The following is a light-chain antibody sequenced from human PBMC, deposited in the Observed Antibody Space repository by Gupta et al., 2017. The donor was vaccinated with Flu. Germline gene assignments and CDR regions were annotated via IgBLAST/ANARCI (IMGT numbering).Light chain of an antibody. J-gene: IGKJ1*01. CDR2: GAS. V-gene: IGKV3-20*01. Sequence: IVLTQSPDTLSLSPGEGATLSCRASQSVSSGDVAWYQQKPGQAPRLLIFGASSRATGIPDRFGGSGSETEFTLTINRLEPQDFAVYYCHLSSGMWTFGQGTKVEIK. CDR1: QSVSSGD. CDR3: HLSSGMWT.